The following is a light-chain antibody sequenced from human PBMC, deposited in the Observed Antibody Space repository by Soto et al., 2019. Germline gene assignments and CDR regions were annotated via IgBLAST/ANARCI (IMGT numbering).Light chain of an antibody. V-gene: IGKV3-15*01. J-gene: IGKJ2*02. CDR1: QSVGSS. CDR3: QHYNTWPPGT. CDR2: GAS. Sequence: DIVMTQSPAALSVSPGERATLSCRASQSVGSSVAWYQQKPGQAPRFLMYGASTRAAGVPARFSGSGSGTEFSLTISSLQSEDFAVYYCQHYNTWPPGTFGQGPKLEIK.